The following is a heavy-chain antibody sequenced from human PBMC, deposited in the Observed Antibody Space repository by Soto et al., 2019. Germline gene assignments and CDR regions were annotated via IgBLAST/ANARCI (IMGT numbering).Heavy chain of an antibody. Sequence: GESLCLSCAVSGCTFRSCGMCWVRQAPGKGREWISYISSNASLIYYAHSLKGRVTISIDNAKNPLYLQMNSVSAADTAVYYCATPVSTVDYGGQGTLVTVSS. D-gene: IGHD4-17*01. CDR3: ATPVSTVDY. CDR1: GCTFRSCG. V-gene: IGHV3-48*03. CDR2: ISSNASLI. J-gene: IGHJ4*02.